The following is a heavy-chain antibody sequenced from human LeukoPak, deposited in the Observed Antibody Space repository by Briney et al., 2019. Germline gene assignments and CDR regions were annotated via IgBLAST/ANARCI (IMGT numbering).Heavy chain of an antibody. CDR2: IWYDGSNK. D-gene: IGHD6-19*01. J-gene: IGHJ5*02. V-gene: IGHV3-33*01. CDR1: GFTFSSYG. CDR3: ARDGSSGWYWVDH. Sequence: PGRSLRLSCAASGFTFSSYGMHWVRQAPGKGLEWVAVIWYDGSNKYYADSVKGRFTISRDNSKNTLYLQMNSLRAEDTAVYYCARDGSSGWYWVDHWGQGTLVTVSS.